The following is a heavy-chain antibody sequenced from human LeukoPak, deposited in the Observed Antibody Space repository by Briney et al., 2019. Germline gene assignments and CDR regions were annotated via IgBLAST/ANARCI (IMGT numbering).Heavy chain of an antibody. V-gene: IGHV1-18*01. Sequence: ASVKVSCKASGGTFSSYAISWMRQAPGQGLEWMGWISAYNGNTNYAQKLQGRVTMTTDTSTSTAYMELRSLRSDDTAVYYCAREPQYYYGSGSLDYWGQGTLVTVSS. CDR3: AREPQYYYGSGSLDY. CDR1: GGTFSSYA. J-gene: IGHJ4*02. D-gene: IGHD3-10*01. CDR2: ISAYNGNT.